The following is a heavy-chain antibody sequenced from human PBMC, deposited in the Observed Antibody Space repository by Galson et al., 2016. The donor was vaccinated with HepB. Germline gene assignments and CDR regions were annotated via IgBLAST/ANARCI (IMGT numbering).Heavy chain of an antibody. V-gene: IGHV1-24*01. D-gene: IGHD3-10*01. J-gene: IGHJ4*02. CDR3: ARHTRRLLRFEF. CDR1: GFTLTDLS. CDR2: LDPEDGET. Sequence: SVKVSCKVSGFTLTDLSMHWVRQAPGKGLEWMGSLDPEDGETIYAQKFQGRVTMTEDTSTNTSYMELSSLTSDDTAVYYCARHTRRLLRFEFWGQGTLVTVSS.